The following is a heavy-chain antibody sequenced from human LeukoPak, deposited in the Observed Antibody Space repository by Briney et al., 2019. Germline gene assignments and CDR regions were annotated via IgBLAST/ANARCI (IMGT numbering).Heavy chain of an antibody. CDR2: TYYSGST. J-gene: IGHJ4*02. CDR3: ARDGGRGAFGGAITIEEPHFDY. CDR1: GGSISSSSYY. V-gene: IGHV4-39*07. D-gene: IGHD3-16*01. Sequence: SETLSLTCTVSGGSISSSSYYWGWIRQPPGKGLEWIGSTYYSGSTYYNPSLKSRVTISVDTSKNQFSLKLSSVTAADTAVYYCARDGGRGAFGGAITIEEPHFDYWGQGTLVTVSS.